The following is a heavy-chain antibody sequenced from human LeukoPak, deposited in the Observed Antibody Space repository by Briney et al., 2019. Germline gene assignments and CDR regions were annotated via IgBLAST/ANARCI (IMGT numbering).Heavy chain of an antibody. Sequence: GGSLRLSCAASGFTFSNAWMNWVRQAPGKGLEWVGRIKSKTDGGTTDYAAPVRGRFTISRDDSKNTLYLQMNSLKTEDTAVYYCTTESRSDYYYGMDVWGQGTTVTVSS. CDR1: GFTFSNAW. D-gene: IGHD2-2*01. CDR3: TTESRSDYYYGMDV. J-gene: IGHJ6*02. CDR2: IKSKTDGGTT. V-gene: IGHV3-15*07.